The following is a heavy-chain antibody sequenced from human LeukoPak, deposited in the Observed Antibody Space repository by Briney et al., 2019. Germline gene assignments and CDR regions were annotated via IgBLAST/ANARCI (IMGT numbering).Heavy chain of an antibody. V-gene: IGHV1-18*03. J-gene: IGHJ5*02. D-gene: IGHD3-10*01. CDR1: GYTFTSYG. CDR2: ISAYNGNT. Sequence: ASVKVSCKASGYTFTSYGISWVRQAPGQGLEWMGWISAYNGNTNQAQKFQGRVTMTTDTSTSTAYMELRSLRSDDMAVYYCARDGTRGYNWFDPWGHGTLVTVSS. CDR3: ARDGTRGYNWFDP.